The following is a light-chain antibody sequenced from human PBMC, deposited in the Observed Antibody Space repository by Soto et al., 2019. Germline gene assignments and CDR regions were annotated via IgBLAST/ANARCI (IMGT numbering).Light chain of an antibody. Sequence: DIKLTQSPSSLSAPVGGRGPSPCRASQSIGSYLNLYQQKPGKAPNLLIHGGSILQSGVPPRFSGGGGGKDFTLTISRLQPEDFASYYCQQIYTIPLTFGRGTKVDI. J-gene: IGKJ4*01. V-gene: IGKV1-39*01. CDR2: GGS. CDR3: QQIYTIPLT. CDR1: QSIGSY.